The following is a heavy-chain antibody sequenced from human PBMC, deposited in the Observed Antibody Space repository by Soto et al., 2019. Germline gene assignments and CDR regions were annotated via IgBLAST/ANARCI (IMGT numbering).Heavy chain of an antibody. V-gene: IGHV3-33*01. CDR1: GFTFSSYG. CDR2: IWYDGSNK. D-gene: IGHD1-26*01. J-gene: IGHJ2*01. Sequence: QVQLVESGGGVVQPGRSLRLSCAASGFTFSSYGMHWVRQAPGKGLEWVAVIWYDGSNKYYADSVKGRFTISRDNCKNTLYLQMNSLRAEDTAVYYCARDMGSGYFDLWGRGTLVTVSS. CDR3: ARDMGSGYFDL.